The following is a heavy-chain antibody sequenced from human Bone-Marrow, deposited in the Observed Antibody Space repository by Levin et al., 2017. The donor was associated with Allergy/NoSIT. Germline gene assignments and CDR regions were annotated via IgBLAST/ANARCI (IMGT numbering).Heavy chain of an antibody. CDR3: VRDIIIVLPAGKSILDP. D-gene: IGHD2-2*01. J-gene: IGHJ5*02. CDR2: ISGFNGNT. CDR1: GYTFTSYG. V-gene: IGHV1-18*04. Sequence: KISCKASGYTFTSYGVSWVRQAPGQGLEWMGWISGFNGNTIYAQRVQGRVTMTTDTSTSTAYLELRSLRSDDTAVYYCVRDIIIVLPAGKSILDPWGQGTLVTVSS.